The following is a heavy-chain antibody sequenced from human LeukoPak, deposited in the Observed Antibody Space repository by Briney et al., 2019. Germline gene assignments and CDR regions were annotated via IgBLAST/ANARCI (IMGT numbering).Heavy chain of an antibody. V-gene: IGHV3-66*01. CDR3: ARGMVYDSSGYSS. Sequence: GGSLRLSCAASGFTVSSNYMSWVRQAPGKGLEWVSVIYSGGSTYYADSVKGRFTISRDNPKNTLYLQMNSLRAEDTAVYYCARGMVYDSSGYSSWGQGTLVTVSS. CDR1: GFTVSSNY. J-gene: IGHJ5*02. D-gene: IGHD3-22*01. CDR2: IYSGGST.